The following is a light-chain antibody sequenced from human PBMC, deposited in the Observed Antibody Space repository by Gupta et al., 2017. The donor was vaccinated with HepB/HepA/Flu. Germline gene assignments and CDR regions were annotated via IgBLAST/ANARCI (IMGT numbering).Light chain of an antibody. CDR3: CSYAGPFSWV. V-gene: IGLV2-23*02. J-gene: IGLJ3*02. CDR2: EVN. Sequence: QSALTQSASVSGSPGQSITISCTGTSSDVGSHNLVSWYQQHPGKAPKLIIYEVNKWPSGVSNRFSGSKSGNTASLTISGLQAEDEADYYCCSYAGPFSWVFGGGNKLTVL. CDR1: SSDVGSHNL.